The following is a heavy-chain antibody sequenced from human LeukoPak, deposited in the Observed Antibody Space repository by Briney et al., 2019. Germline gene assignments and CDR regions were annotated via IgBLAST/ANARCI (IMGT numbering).Heavy chain of an antibody. V-gene: IGHV1-8*01. D-gene: IGHD2-2*01. J-gene: IGHJ3*02. CDR2: MNPNSGNT. CDR1: GYIFTSYD. CDR3: ARGLRDRSSTSCYWANAFDI. Sequence: ASVKVSCKASGYIFTSYDINWVRQATGQGLEWMGWMNPNSGNTGYAQKFQGRVTMTRNTSISTAYMELSSLRSEDTAVYYCARGLRDRSSTSCYWANAFDIWGQGTMVTVSS.